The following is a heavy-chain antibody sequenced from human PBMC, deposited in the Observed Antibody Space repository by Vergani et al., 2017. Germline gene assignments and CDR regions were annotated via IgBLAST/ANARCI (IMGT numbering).Heavy chain of an antibody. CDR3: AKDFGYCSGGSCPYYYGMDV. CDR2: IRSKAYGGTT. D-gene: IGHD2-15*01. V-gene: IGHV3-49*04. J-gene: IGHJ6*02. CDR1: GFTFGDYA. Sequence: EVQLVESGGGLVQPGRSLRLSCTASGFTFGDYAMSWVRQAPGKGLEWVGFIRSKAYGGTTEYAASVKGRFTISRDDSKSIAYLQMNSLKTEDTAVYYCAKDFGYCSGGSCPYYYGMDVWGQGTTVTVSS.